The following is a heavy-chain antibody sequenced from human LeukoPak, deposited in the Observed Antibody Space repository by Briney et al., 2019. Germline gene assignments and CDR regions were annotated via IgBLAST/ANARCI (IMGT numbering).Heavy chain of an antibody. Sequence: PGGSLRLSCAGSGFTFSSYSMNWVRQAPGKGLEWVSSISSSSSYIYYADSVKGRFTISRDNTKNSLYLQMNSLRAEDTAVYYCARDFFAKFTMVRGVMGYWGQGTLVTVSS. J-gene: IGHJ4*02. CDR1: GFTFSSYS. CDR3: ARDFFAKFTMVRGVMGY. CDR2: ISSSSSYI. D-gene: IGHD3-10*01. V-gene: IGHV3-21*01.